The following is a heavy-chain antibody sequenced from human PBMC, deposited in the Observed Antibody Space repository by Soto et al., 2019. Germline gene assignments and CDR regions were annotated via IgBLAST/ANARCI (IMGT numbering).Heavy chain of an antibody. J-gene: IGHJ4*02. D-gene: IGHD6-6*01. V-gene: IGHV4-61*01. CDR1: GGSVNSDNFY. Sequence: PSETLSLTCTVSGGSVNSDNFYWSWIRQPPGRGPEWIGYIYYTGSTNYNPSLKSRVTISIDTSRNQFSLKLSSVTAADTAVYYCAREFSNSPEAFDSWGQGSLVTVSS. CDR3: AREFSNSPEAFDS. CDR2: IYYTGST.